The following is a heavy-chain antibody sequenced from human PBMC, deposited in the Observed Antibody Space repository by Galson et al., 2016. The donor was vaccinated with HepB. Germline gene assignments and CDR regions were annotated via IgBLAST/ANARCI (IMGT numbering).Heavy chain of an antibody. Sequence: SLRLSCAASGFTFSGSAMHWVRQASGKGLEWVGRIRSKANSYATAYAASVKGRFTISRDDSKNTAYLQMNSLRTEDTAVYYCTRHNWFDPWGQGTLVTVSS. CDR3: TRHNWFDP. V-gene: IGHV3-73*01. CDR2: IRSKANSYAT. CDR1: GFTFSGSA. J-gene: IGHJ5*02.